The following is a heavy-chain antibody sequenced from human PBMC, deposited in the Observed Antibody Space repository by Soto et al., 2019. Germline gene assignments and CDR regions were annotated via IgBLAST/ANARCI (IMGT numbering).Heavy chain of an antibody. CDR1: GGSISSSSYY. Sequence: PSETLSLTCTVSGGSISSSSYYWGWIRQPPGKGLEWIGYMYHSGSTYYNPSLKSRVTISIDRSKNQFSLKLSSVTAADTAVYFCARGDLKFGQLLPNPLTYWGRGTLVTVSS. D-gene: IGHD3-10*01. CDR2: MYHSGST. CDR3: ARGDLKFGQLLPNPLTY. J-gene: IGHJ4*02. V-gene: IGHV4-39*07.